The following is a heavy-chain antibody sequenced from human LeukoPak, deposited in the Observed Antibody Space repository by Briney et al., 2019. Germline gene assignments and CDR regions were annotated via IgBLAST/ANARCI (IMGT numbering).Heavy chain of an antibody. Sequence: PGGSLRLSCAASGFTFNKYWLHWVRQAPGKGLVWVSRISPDDMSTSYADSVKGRFTISRDNAKNTLFLQMNSLRAEDTAVYYCARGEGPAVTIYYFDYWGQGTLVTVSS. CDR3: ARGEGPAVTIYYFDY. V-gene: IGHV3-74*01. CDR1: GFTFNKYW. J-gene: IGHJ4*02. CDR2: ISPDDMST. D-gene: IGHD4-17*01.